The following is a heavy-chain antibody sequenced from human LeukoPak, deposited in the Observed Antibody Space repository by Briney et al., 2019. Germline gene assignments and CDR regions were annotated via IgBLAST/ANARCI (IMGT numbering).Heavy chain of an antibody. D-gene: IGHD1-26*01. CDR1: GGSFSGYY. J-gene: IGHJ4*02. CDR3: ARQQGYSGSYYADY. Sequence: SETLSLTCAVSGGSFSGYYWTWIRQPPGKGLEWIGEINHSGSANYNPSLMSRVTISLDTSKNHFSLNLSSVTAADTAVYYCARQQGYSGSYYADYWGQGTLVTVSS. V-gene: IGHV4-34*01. CDR2: INHSGSA.